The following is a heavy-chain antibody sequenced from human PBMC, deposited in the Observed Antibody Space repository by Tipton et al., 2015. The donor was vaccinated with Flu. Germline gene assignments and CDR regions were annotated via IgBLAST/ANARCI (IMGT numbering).Heavy chain of an antibody. D-gene: IGHD3-16*01. CDR3: AKAPGYGDVFDS. J-gene: IGHJ4*02. Sequence: SLRLSCAASGFAFYSYAMSWVRQAPGMGLEWGSLISSGGVTVYYADAVKGRFTISRDSSKNTLYLQMNSLRAEDTALYFCAKAPGYGDVFDSWGQGTLVIVSS. CDR1: GFAFYSYA. CDR2: ISSGGVTV. V-gene: IGHV3-23*01.